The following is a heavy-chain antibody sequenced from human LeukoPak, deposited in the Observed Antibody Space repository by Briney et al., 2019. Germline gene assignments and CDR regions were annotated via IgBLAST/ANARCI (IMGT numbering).Heavy chain of an antibody. D-gene: IGHD3-10*01. CDR3: ARSRLRDYYGSGSWKYYFDY. CDR1: GGSFSGYY. Sequence: PSETLSLTCAVYGGSFSGYYWSWIRQPPGKGLEWIGEINHSGSTNYNPSLKSRVTISVDTSKNQFSLKLSSVTAADTAVYYCARSRLRDYYGSGSWKYYFDYWGQGALVTVSS. V-gene: IGHV4-34*01. J-gene: IGHJ4*02. CDR2: INHSGST.